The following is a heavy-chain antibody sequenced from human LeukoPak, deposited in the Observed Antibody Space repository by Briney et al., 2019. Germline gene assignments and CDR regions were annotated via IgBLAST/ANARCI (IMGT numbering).Heavy chain of an antibody. J-gene: IGHJ5*02. V-gene: IGHV4-59*01. D-gene: IGHD6-6*01. CDR3: ARALYSRSSGVWFDP. CDR2: VYYTGNT. CDR1: GGSFGSYY. Sequence: SETLSLTCTVSGGSFGSYYWSWIRQPPGKGLEWIGYVYYTGNTNYNSSLKSRVTLSIDTSKNQFSLKLNSVTAADTAVYYCARALYSRSSGVWFDPWGQGTLVTVSS.